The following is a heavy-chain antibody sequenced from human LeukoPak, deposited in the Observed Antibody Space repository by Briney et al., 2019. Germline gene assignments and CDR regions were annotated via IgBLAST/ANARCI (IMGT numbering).Heavy chain of an antibody. CDR2: THYTENT. V-gene: IGHV4-38-2*02. Sequence: PSETLSLTCTVSDYSISYGYYWGWIRQPPGKGLEWIATTHYTENTYYNPSLKSRVTMSLDTSKHQFSLKLSSVTAADTAIYYCARLSSAYDPYYFHYWGQGTLVAVSS. CDR1: DYSISYGYY. J-gene: IGHJ4*02. CDR3: ARLSSAYDPYYFHY. D-gene: IGHD5-12*01.